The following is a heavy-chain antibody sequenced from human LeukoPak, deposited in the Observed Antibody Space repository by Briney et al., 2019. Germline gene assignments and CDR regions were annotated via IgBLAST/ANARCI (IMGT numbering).Heavy chain of an antibody. D-gene: IGHD6-19*01. J-gene: IGHJ6*02. V-gene: IGHV3-33*08. CDR1: GFTFGSYA. CDR3: ARESGNGYSSGWYPYYYYGMDV. Sequence: HPGGSLRLSCVASGFTFGSYAMAWVRQAPGKGLEWVAVIWYDGSNKYYADSVKGRFTISRDNSKNTLYLQMNSLRAEDTAVYYCARESGNGYSSGWYPYYYYGMDVWGQGTTVTVSS. CDR2: IWYDGSNK.